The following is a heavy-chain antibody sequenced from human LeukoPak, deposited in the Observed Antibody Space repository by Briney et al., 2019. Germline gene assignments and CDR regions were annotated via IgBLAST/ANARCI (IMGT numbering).Heavy chain of an antibody. V-gene: IGHV1-8*03. CDR3: ARGLHYGGNSVYDAFDI. J-gene: IGHJ3*02. D-gene: IGHD4-23*01. CDR2: MNPNSGNT. CDR1: GYTFTSYD. Sequence: ASVKVSCKASGYTFTSYDINWVRQATGQGLEWMGWMNPNSGNTGYAQKFQGRVTITRNTSISTAYMELSSLRSEDTAVYYCARGLHYGGNSVYDAFDIWGQGTMVTVSS.